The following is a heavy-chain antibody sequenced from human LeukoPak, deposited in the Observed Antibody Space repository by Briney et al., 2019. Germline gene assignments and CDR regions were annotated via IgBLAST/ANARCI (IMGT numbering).Heavy chain of an antibody. CDR3: ARDGLGPASPRRPSDRTYYFDY. Sequence: GASVKVSCKASGYTFTSYGISWVRQAPGQGLEWMGWISAYNGNTNYAQKLQGRVTMTTDTSTSTAYMELRSLRSDDTAVYYCARDGLGPASPRRPSDRTYYFDYWGQGTLVTVSS. D-gene: IGHD6-19*01. CDR2: ISAYNGNT. V-gene: IGHV1-18*01. CDR1: GYTFTSYG. J-gene: IGHJ4*02.